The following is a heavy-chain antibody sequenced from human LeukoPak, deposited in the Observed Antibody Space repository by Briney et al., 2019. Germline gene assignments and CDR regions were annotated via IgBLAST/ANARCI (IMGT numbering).Heavy chain of an antibody. CDR2: ISTYNGDT. CDR3: ASGYLGRAGTTDRLDY. V-gene: IGHV1-18*01. J-gene: IGHJ4*02. CDR1: GYTFTNYG. D-gene: IGHD4-17*01. Sequence: ASVKVSCKASGYTFTNYGINWVRQAPGQGLEWMGWISTYNGDTNYAQKVQGRVTMTTDTSTSTAYMELRSLRSDDTAVYYRASGYLGRAGTTDRLDYWGQGTLVTVSS.